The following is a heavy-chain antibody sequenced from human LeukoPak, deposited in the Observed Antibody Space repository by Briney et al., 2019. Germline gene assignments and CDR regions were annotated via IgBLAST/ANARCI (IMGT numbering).Heavy chain of an antibody. V-gene: IGHV1-69*13. D-gene: IGHD1-26*01. CDR2: IVPIFRTP. CDR1: GYTFSRYG. CDR3: ARDWDANNWFDP. Sequence: SVKVSCKASGYTFSRYGISWVRQAPGQGLEWMGGIVPIFRTPTYAQNFQGRVTITADESTRTAYMELRGLRFQDTAVYYCARDWDANNWFDPWGQGALVTVSS. J-gene: IGHJ5*02.